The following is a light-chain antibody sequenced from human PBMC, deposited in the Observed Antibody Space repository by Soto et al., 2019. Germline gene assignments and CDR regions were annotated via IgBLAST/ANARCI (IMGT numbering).Light chain of an antibody. V-gene: IGKV3-20*01. Sequence: EIVLTQSPGTLSLSPGERATLSCRASQSVSSSYLAWYQQKPGQAPRLLIYGASSRPTGIPDRFSGSGSGTDFTLTISRLEPEDFAVYYCQQHGSSPPYTFGQGTKLEIK. CDR2: GAS. CDR3: QQHGSSPPYT. J-gene: IGKJ2*01. CDR1: QSVSSSY.